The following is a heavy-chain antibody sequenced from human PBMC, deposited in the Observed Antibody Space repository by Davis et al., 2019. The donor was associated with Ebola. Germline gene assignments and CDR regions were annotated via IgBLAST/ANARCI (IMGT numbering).Heavy chain of an antibody. J-gene: IGHJ4*02. V-gene: IGHV1-18*04. CDR2: INPHNGNT. Sequence: ASVKVSCKASGYTFTSYGITWVRQAPGQGLEWMGRINPHNGNTNYAQNVQGRVTMTTDTSTSTAYMEVGGLRSDDTAVYYCARAQFPTTSDHWGQGTLVTVSS. D-gene: IGHD1-1*01. CDR3: ARAQFPTTSDH. CDR1: GYTFTSYG.